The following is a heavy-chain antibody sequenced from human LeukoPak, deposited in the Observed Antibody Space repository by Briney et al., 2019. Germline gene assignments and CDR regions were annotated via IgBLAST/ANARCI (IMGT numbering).Heavy chain of an antibody. CDR2: INTNSGGT. V-gene: IGHV1-2*02. D-gene: IGHD6-13*01. CDR1: GYTFTGYY. Sequence: GASVKVSCTASGYTFTGYYMHWVRQAPGQGLGWMGWINTNSGGTNYAQKVQGRVTMTRDTSISTAYMELSRLRADDTAVYYCARGGSMYSSILYHAFDIWGQGTMVTVSS. J-gene: IGHJ3*02. CDR3: ARGGSMYSSILYHAFDI.